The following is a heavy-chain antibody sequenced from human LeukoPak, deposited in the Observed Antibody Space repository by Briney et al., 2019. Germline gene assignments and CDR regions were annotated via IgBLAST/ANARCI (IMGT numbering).Heavy chain of an antibody. V-gene: IGHV4-4*02. CDR2: ISHSGTT. Sequence: GSLRLSCAASGFTFSSYAMSWVRQAPGKGLEWIGEISHSGTTNYNPSLRSRVAMSLDRDNDQFSLSLRSVTAADTAVYYCTRESRPFCPFAFWGQGVLVTVSS. J-gene: IGHJ4*02. D-gene: IGHD2-2*01. CDR3: TRESRPFCPFAF. CDR1: GFTFSSYAM.